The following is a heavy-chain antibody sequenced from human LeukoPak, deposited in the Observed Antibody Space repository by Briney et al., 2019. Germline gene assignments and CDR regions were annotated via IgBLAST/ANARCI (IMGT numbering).Heavy chain of an antibody. Sequence: SVKVSCKASGGTFSSCAISWVRQAPGQGLEWMGGIIPIFGTANYAQKFQGRVTITADESTSTAYMELSSLRSEDTAVYYCARGRCSGGSCYRRDYYYYYMDVWGKGTTVTVSS. V-gene: IGHV1-69*13. CDR1: GGTFSSCA. D-gene: IGHD2-15*01. CDR3: ARGRCSGGSCYRRDYYYYYMDV. CDR2: IIPIFGTA. J-gene: IGHJ6*03.